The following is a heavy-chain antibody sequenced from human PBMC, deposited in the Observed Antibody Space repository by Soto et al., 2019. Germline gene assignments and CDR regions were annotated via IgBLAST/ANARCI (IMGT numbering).Heavy chain of an antibody. D-gene: IGHD2-2*01. CDR3: AGCEMDLRSTSCYLAS. V-gene: IGHV4-39*01. CDR2: IHYSRGT. CDR1: GGSVSSTTYY. J-gene: IGHJ5*02. Sequence: SETLSLTCTVSGGSVSSTTYYWAWIRQPPGRGLEWIGGIHYSRGTYYNPSLKSRVAISVDTSKNHFSLNLSSVTAADTAVYYCAGCEMDLRSTSCYLASWGQGTLVTVS.